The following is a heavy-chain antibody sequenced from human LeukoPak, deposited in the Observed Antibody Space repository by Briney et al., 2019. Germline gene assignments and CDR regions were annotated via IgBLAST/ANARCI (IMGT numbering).Heavy chain of an antibody. CDR3: ARGRAFGSYFDY. V-gene: IGHV4-34*01. CDR1: GGSFSGYY. Sequence: SETLSLTCAVYGGSFSGYYWSWIRQPPGKGLEWIGEINHSGSTNYNPSLKSRVTISVDTSKNQFSLKLSSVAAADTAVYYCARGRAFGSYFDYWGQGTLVTVSS. CDR2: INHSGST. J-gene: IGHJ4*02. D-gene: IGHD3-16*01.